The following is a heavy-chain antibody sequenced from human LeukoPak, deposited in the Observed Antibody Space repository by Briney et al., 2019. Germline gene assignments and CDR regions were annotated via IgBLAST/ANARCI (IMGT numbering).Heavy chain of an antibody. CDR3: ARGRSPSYDFWSGYLGGFDH. CDR1: GGSISSSSYY. V-gene: IGHV4-39*07. CDR2: IYYSGST. D-gene: IGHD3-3*01. Sequence: SETLSLTCTVSGGSISSSSYYWGWIRQPPGKGLEWIGSIYYSGSTYYNPSLKSRVTISVDTSKNQFSLKLSSVTAADTAVYYCARGRSPSYDFWSGYLGGFDHWGRGILVTVSS. J-gene: IGHJ4*02.